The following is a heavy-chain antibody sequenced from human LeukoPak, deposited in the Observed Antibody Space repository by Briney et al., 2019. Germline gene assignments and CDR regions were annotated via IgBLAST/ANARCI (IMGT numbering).Heavy chain of an antibody. CDR1: GFTFSIYG. Sequence: GGSLRLSCAASGFTFSIYGMNWVRQAPGKGLEWLSYISASSGTTFYTDSVKGRFTISRDNAKNSLSLQMNSLRAEDTAVYYCAANIVVVPAPDYWGQGTLVTVSS. CDR2: ISASSGTT. CDR3: AANIVVVPAPDY. V-gene: IGHV3-48*01. D-gene: IGHD2-2*01. J-gene: IGHJ4*02.